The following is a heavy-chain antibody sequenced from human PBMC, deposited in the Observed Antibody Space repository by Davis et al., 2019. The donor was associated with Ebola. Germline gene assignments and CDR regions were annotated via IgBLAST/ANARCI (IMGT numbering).Heavy chain of an antibody. CDR2: IYYSGST. D-gene: IGHD2-2*02. V-gene: IGHV4-59*12. Sequence: SETLSLTCTVSGGSISSAYWSWIPQFPGKGVEWIGYIYYSGSTNYKPSLKSRITISVGTSNNQFSLKLSSVTAPDTALYYCARARGSPYRHYHYYYGIDVWGQGTTVTVSS. CDR1: GGSISSAY. CDR3: ARARGSPYRHYHYYYGIDV. J-gene: IGHJ6*02.